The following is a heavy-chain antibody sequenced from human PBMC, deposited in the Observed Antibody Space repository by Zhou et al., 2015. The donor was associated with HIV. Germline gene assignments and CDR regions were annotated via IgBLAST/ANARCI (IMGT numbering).Heavy chain of an antibody. V-gene: IGHV1-69*01. CDR1: GGTFSSYA. CDR2: IIPIFGTA. D-gene: IGHD3-22*01. J-gene: IGHJ3*02. Sequence: QVQLLQSGAELKKPGSSVKVSCTASGGTFSSYAISWVRQAPGQGLEWMGGIIPIFGTANYAQKFQGRVTITADESTSTVYMDLSSLISEDTAVYYCARSYYDSSGPNAFDIWGQGTMVTVSS. CDR3: ARSYYDSSGPNAFDI.